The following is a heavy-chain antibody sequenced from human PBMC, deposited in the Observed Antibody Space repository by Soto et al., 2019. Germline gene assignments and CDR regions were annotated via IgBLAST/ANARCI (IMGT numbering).Heavy chain of an antibody. D-gene: IGHD2-15*01. Sequence: PGGSLRLSCAASGFTVSSNYMIWVRQAPGKGLEWVSVIYSGGSTYYADSVKGRFTISRDNSKNTLYLQMNSLRAEDTAVYYCARDPGYCSGGSCYPYYFDYWGQGTLVTVSS. V-gene: IGHV3-66*01. J-gene: IGHJ4*02. CDR1: GFTVSSNY. CDR3: ARDPGYCSGGSCYPYYFDY. CDR2: IYSGGST.